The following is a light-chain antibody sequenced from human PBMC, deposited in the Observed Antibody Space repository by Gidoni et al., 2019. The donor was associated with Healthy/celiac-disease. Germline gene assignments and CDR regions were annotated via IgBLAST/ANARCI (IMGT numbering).Light chain of an antibody. CDR2: YAS. CDR3: QQRSNWPRLT. Sequence: EIVLTQSPATLSLSPGERATLSCRASQSVSSYLAWYQQKPGQAPRRLIYYASNRATGIPARFSGSGSGTDFTLTISSLEPEDFAVYYCQQRSNWPRLTFGGGTKVEIK. V-gene: IGKV3-11*01. CDR1: QSVSSY. J-gene: IGKJ4*01.